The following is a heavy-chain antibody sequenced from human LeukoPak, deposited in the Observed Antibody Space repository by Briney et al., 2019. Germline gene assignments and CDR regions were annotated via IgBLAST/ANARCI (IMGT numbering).Heavy chain of an antibody. CDR3: AKVIAAAGTYYYYYMDV. D-gene: IGHD6-13*01. CDR2: ISGSGGST. CDR1: GFTFSSYA. Sequence: GGSLRLSCGASGFTFSSYAMSWVRQAPGKGLEWVSAISGSGGSTYYADSVKGRFTISRDNSKNTLYLQMNSLRAEDTAVYYCAKVIAAAGTYYYYYMDVWGKGTTVTVSS. V-gene: IGHV3-23*01. J-gene: IGHJ6*03.